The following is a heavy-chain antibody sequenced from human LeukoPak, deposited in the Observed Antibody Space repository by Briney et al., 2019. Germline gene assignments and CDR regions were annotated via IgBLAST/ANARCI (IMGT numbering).Heavy chain of an antibody. V-gene: IGHV4-38-2*01. CDR2: IYHSGST. Sequence: SETLSLTCAVSGYSISSGYYWGWIRRPPGKGLEWIGSIYHSGSTYYNPSLKSRVTISVDTSKNQFSLKLSSVTAADTAVYYCASGLAVANDYWGQGTLVTVSS. D-gene: IGHD6-19*01. CDR1: GYSISSGYY. J-gene: IGHJ4*02. CDR3: ASGLAVANDY.